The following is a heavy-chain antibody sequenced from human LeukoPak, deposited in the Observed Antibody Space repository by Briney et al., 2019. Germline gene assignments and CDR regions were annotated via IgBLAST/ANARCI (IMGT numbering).Heavy chain of an antibody. D-gene: IGHD6-19*01. CDR3: AREMAVAGPDRYYYYGMDV. Sequence: GASVKVSCKASGGTFISYAISWVRQAPGQGLEWMGGIIPIFGTANYAQKFQGRVTITADESTSTAYMELSSLRSEDTAVYYCAREMAVAGPDRYYYYGMDVWGQGTTVTVSS. V-gene: IGHV1-69*13. J-gene: IGHJ6*02. CDR1: GGTFISYA. CDR2: IIPIFGTA.